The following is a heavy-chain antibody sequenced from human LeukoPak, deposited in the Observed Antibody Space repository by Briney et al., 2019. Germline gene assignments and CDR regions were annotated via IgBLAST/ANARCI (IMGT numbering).Heavy chain of an antibody. J-gene: IGHJ5*02. D-gene: IGHD3-10*01. CDR1: GFTFSDYY. V-gene: IGHV3-11*04. Sequence: GGSLRLSCAASGFTFSDYYMSWIRQAPGKGLEWVSYISSSGSTIYYADSVKGRLTISRDNAKNSLYLQMNSLRAEDTAAYYCARDYGSGSVWFDPWGQGTLATVSS. CDR2: ISSSGSTI. CDR3: ARDYGSGSVWFDP.